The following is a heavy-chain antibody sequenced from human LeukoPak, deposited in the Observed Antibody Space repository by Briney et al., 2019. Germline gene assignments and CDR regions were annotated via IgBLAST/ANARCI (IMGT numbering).Heavy chain of an antibody. J-gene: IGHJ6*03. CDR3: ARDPGHSYYYYYYMDV. Sequence: GASVKVSCKASGYTFTSYGISWVRQAPGQGLEWMGWISAYNGNTNHAQKLQGRVTMTTDTSTSTAYMELRSLRSDDTAVYYCARDPGHSYYYYYYMDVWGKGTTVTVSS. CDR2: ISAYNGNT. CDR1: GYTFTSYG. D-gene: IGHD3-10*01. V-gene: IGHV1-18*01.